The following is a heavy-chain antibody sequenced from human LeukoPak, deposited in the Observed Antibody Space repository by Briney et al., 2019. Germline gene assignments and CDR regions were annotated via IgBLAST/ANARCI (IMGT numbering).Heavy chain of an antibody. CDR2: IWYDGSNK. J-gene: IGHJ1*01. CDR1: GFSFSACG. V-gene: IGHV3-33*01. D-gene: IGHD6-19*01. Sequence: PGGSLRLSCVASGFSFSACGMHWVRQAPGKGLEWVAVIWYDGSNKYYADSVKGRFTISRDNSKNTLYLQMNSLRAEDTAVYYCVREGHIPVAGGFQHWGQGTLVTVSS. CDR3: VREGHIPVAGGFQH.